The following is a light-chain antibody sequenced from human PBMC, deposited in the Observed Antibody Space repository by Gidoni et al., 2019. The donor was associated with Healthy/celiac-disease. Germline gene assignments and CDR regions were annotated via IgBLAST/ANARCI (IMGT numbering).Light chain of an antibody. V-gene: IGLV3-25*03. CDR1: ALPKQY. Sequence: SSDLTQPRSVSVSPGQTARITCSGDALPKQYAYWYQQKPGQAPVLVIYKASERPSGITERFSGSSSGRTVTLTISGIQGEDDAEYNCQSADSSGTYPYGFGTGTKVTVL. CDR3: QSADSSGTYPYG. J-gene: IGLJ1*01. CDR2: KAS.